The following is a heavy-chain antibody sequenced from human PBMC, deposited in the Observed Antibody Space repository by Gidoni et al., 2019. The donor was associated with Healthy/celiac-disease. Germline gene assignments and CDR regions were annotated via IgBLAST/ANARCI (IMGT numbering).Heavy chain of an antibody. CDR2: ISSSSSYT. V-gene: IGHV3-11*06. CDR3: ARDTTYYYDSSGYPVD. Sequence: QVQLVESGGGWVKPGGSLRLSCAASGFTFSDYYMSWIRQAPGKGLEGVSYISSSSSYTNYADSVKGRFTISRDNAKNSLYLQMNSLRAEDTAVYYCARDTTYYYDSSGYPVDWGQGTLVTVSS. CDR1: GFTFSDYY. J-gene: IGHJ4*02. D-gene: IGHD3-22*01.